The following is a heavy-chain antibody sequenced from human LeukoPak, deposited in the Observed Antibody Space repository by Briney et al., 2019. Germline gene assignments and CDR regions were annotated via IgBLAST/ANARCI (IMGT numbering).Heavy chain of an antibody. Sequence: SETLSLTCTVSGGSISSSSYYWGWIRQPPGKGLEWIGSIYYSGSTYYNPSLKSRVTISVDTSKNQFSLKLSSVTAADTAVYYCARGEYYDILPPGYYYYYMDVWGKGTTVTISS. CDR1: GGSISSSSYY. J-gene: IGHJ6*03. V-gene: IGHV4-39*07. CDR3: ARGEYYDILPPGYYYYYMDV. D-gene: IGHD3-9*01. CDR2: IYYSGST.